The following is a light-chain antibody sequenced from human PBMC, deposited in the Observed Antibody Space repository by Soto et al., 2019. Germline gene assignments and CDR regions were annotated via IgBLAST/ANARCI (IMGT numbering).Light chain of an antibody. CDR3: QRHGAHLRG. J-gene: IGKJ1*01. CDR2: DAS. V-gene: IGKV1-5*01. CDR1: QSISSW. Sequence: PYTLCVANGVRVTFTCWASQSISSWLAWFQQKPGKAPKLLMYDASSLESGVPSRFSVSATGTQHTLSICSLHTDAFPPYRSQRHGAHLRGIGQGTKVDIK.